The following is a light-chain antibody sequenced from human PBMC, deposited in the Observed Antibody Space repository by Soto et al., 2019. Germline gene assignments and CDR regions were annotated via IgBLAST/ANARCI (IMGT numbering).Light chain of an antibody. V-gene: IGKV1-39*01. Sequence: DIQMTQSPSSLSASVGDRVTITCRASQSISSYLNWYQQKPGKAPKLLISVASTLQSGVPSRFSGSGSGTDCTLTISSLQPEDFATYYCQQTYSTSVTFGQGTKLEIK. J-gene: IGKJ2*01. CDR1: QSISSY. CDR2: VAS. CDR3: QQTYSTSVT.